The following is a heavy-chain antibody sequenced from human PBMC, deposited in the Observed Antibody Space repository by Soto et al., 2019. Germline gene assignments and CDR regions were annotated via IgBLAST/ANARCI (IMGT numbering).Heavy chain of an antibody. CDR1: GYTFTNYY. Sequence: ASVKVSCKASGYTFTNYYMHWVRQAPGQGLEWMGIINPSGGSTSYAQKFQGRVTMTRDTSTSTVYMELSSLRSEDTAVYHCARDLWGATTYYYYGMDVWGQGTTVTVSS. D-gene: IGHD1-26*01. J-gene: IGHJ6*02. CDR3: ARDLWGATTYYYYGMDV. CDR2: INPSGGST. V-gene: IGHV1-46*01.